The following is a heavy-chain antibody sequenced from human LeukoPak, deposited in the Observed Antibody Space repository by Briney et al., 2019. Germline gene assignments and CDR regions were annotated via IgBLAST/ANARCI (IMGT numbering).Heavy chain of an antibody. CDR2: ISGYNGNT. CDR3: ARDLGSNFYYALDY. D-gene: IGHD3-22*01. J-gene: IGHJ4*02. V-gene: IGHV1-18*01. Sequence: ASVKVSCKASGYTLTSYGISWVRQAPGQGLEWMGWISGYNGNTNYEQKVQGRVTMTTDTSANTAYMEMRSLRSDDTAVYYCARDLGSNFYYALDYWGQGTLVTVSS. CDR1: GYTLTSYG.